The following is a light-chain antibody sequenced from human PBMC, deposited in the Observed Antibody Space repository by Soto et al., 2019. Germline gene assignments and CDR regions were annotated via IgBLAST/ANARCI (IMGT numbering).Light chain of an antibody. J-gene: IGLJ1*01. V-gene: IGLV1-36*01. Sequence: QSVLTQPPSVSEAPRQRVTISCSGSSSNIGNNAVNWYQQLPGKAPKLLIYYDDLLPSGVSDRFSGSKSGTSASLAISGLQSEDEADYYCAAWEDSLNGRYVFGTGTKLTVL. CDR2: YDD. CDR3: AAWEDSLNGRYV. CDR1: SSNIGNNA.